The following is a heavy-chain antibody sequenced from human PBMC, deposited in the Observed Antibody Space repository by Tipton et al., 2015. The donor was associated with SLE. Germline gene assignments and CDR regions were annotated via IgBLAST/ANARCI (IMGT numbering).Heavy chain of an antibody. J-gene: IGHJ4*02. CDR3: ARGPAAELDY. Sequence: TLSLTCTVSGASIGSHHWTWIRQPPGKGLEWIGEINHSGSTNYNPSLKSRVTISVDTSKNQFSLKLSSVTAADTAVYYCARGPAAELDYWGQGTLVTVSS. V-gene: IGHV4-34*09. CDR2: INHSGST. D-gene: IGHD1-14*01. CDR1: GASIGSHH.